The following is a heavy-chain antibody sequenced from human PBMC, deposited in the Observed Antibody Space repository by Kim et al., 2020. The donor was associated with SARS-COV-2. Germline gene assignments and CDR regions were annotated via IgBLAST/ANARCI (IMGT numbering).Heavy chain of an antibody. D-gene: IGHD3-9*01. CDR1: GFTFSNAW. CDR3: TTFGNILTDNDAFDI. Sequence: GGSLRLSCAASGFTFSNAWMSWVRQAPGKGLEWVGRIKSKTDGGTTDYAAPVKGRFTISRDDSKNTLYLQMNSLKTEDTAVYYCTTFGNILTDNDAFDIWGQGTMVTVSS. CDR2: IKSKTDGGTT. J-gene: IGHJ3*02. V-gene: IGHV3-15*01.